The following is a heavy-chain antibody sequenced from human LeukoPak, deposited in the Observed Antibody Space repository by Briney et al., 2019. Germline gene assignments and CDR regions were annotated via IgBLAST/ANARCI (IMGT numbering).Heavy chain of an antibody. D-gene: IGHD3-22*01. J-gene: IGHJ5*02. V-gene: IGHV1-2*06. CDR2: INPNSGGT. Sequence: ASVKVSCKASGYTFTGYYIHWVRQAPGQGLEWMGRINPNSGGTNYAQKFQGRVTMTRDTSISTAYMELSRLRSDDTAVYYCASGNYYDSSDYYYFRTWGQGTLVTVSS. CDR1: GYTFTGYY. CDR3: ASGNYYDSSDYYYFRT.